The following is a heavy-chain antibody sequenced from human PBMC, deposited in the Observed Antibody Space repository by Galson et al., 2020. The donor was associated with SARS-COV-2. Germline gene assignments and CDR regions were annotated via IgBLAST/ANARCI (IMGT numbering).Heavy chain of an antibody. CDR3: ARVTYGSGSYFFDY. V-gene: IGHV4-30-2*01. Sequence: SDTLSLTCAVSGGSISSGGYSWSWIRQPPGKGLEWIGYIYHSGSTYYNPSLKSRVTISVDRSKNQFSLKLSSVTAADTAVYYCARVTYGSGSYFFDYWGQGTLVTVSS. CDR2: IYHSGST. J-gene: IGHJ4*02. CDR1: GGSISSGGYS. D-gene: IGHD3-10*01.